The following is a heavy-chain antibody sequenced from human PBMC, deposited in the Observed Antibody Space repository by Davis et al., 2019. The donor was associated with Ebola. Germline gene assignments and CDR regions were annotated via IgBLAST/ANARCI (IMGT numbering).Heavy chain of an antibody. CDR3: TGSTSEDY. CDR2: IRSKANSYAP. V-gene: IGHV3-73*01. CDR1: GFTFSGSA. D-gene: IGHD2-2*01. J-gene: IGHJ4*02. Sequence: GESLKISCAASGFTFSGSAMHWVRQASGKGLEWVGRIRSKANSYAPAYAASVKGRFTISRDDSKNTAYLQMNSLKTEDTAVYYCTGSTSEDYWGQGTLVTVSS.